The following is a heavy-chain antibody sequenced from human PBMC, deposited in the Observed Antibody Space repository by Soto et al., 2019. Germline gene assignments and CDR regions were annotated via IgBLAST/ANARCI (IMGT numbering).Heavy chain of an antibody. CDR3: ARDMGFGLSDY. Sequence: ASVKVSCKASGYTFTSYAMYWVRQAPGQRLEWMGWINAGNGNTKYSQKFQGRVTITRDTSASTAYMELSSLRSEDTAVYYCARDMGFGLSDYWGQGTLVTVYS. J-gene: IGHJ4*02. D-gene: IGHD3-10*01. CDR1: GYTFTSYA. V-gene: IGHV1-3*01. CDR2: INAGNGNT.